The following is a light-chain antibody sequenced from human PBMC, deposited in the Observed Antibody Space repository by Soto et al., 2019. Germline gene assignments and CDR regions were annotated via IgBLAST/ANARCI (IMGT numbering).Light chain of an antibody. V-gene: IGKV1-17*01. Sequence: DIQMTQSPSTPSASVGDRVTITCRASQSITNDLGWYQQKPGKAPKRLIYAASTLQSGVPSRFSGSGSGTEFTLTISSLQPEDVETNYCLHLNYYPWTFGQGTKVDIX. CDR3: LHLNYYPWT. CDR1: QSITND. J-gene: IGKJ1*01. CDR2: AAS.